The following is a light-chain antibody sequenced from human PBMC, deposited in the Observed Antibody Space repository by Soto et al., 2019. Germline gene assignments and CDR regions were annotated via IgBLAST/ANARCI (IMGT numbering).Light chain of an antibody. V-gene: IGKV3-15*01. CDR1: QSVSSN. J-gene: IGKJ2*01. CDR2: GAS. Sequence: EIVMTQSPATLSVSPGERATLSCRASQSVSSNLAWYQQTPGQAPRLLIYGASTRATGIPARFSGSGSGLEFTLSISRLQSEDFAVYYCQQYNKWPPYTFRQGTKVEIK. CDR3: QQYNKWPPYT.